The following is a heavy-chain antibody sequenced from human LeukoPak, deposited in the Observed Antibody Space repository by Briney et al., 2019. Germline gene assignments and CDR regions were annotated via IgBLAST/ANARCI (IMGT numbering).Heavy chain of an antibody. Sequence: GGSLRLSCAASGFTVSSNYMSWVRQAPGKGLEWVAFIRYDGSNKYYADSVKGRFTISRDNSKNTLYLQMNSRRPEDTAVYYCARGRRTLIVGATRNAFDVWGQGTIVTVSS. V-gene: IGHV3-30*02. J-gene: IGHJ3*01. CDR3: ARGRRTLIVGATRNAFDV. CDR2: IRYDGSNK. D-gene: IGHD1-26*01. CDR1: GFTVSSNY.